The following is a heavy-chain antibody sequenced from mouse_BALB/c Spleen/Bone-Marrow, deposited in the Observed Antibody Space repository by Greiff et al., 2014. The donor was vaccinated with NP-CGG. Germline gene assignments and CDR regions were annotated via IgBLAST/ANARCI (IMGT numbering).Heavy chain of an antibody. J-gene: IGHJ2*01. CDR1: GYTFTSYY. Sequence: QVQLQQSGAELVKPGASVKLSRKASGYTFTSYYMYWVKQRPGQGLEWIGEINPSNGGTNFNEKFKSKATLTVDKSSSTAYMQLSSLTSEDSAVYYCTRYGNYYFDYWGQGTTLTVSS. D-gene: IGHD2-1*01. CDR3: TRYGNYYFDY. CDR2: INPSNGGT. V-gene: IGHV1S81*02.